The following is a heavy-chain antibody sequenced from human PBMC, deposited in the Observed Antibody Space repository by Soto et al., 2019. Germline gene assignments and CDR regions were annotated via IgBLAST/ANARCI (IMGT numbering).Heavy chain of an antibody. D-gene: IGHD3-22*01. CDR3: TTDEGYYYDSSGYHDY. CDR1: GFPFSNAW. J-gene: IGHJ4*02. Sequence: GGSLRLSCAASGFPFSNAWMSLVRQAPGKGLEWVGRIKSKTDGGTTDYAAPVKGRFTIPRDDSKNTLYLQMNSLKTEDTAVYYCTTDEGYYYDSSGYHDYWGQGTLFAVSS. CDR2: IKSKTDGGTT. V-gene: IGHV3-15*01.